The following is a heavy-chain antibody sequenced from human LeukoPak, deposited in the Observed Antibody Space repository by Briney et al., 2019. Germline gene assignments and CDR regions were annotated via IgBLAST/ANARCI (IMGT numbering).Heavy chain of an antibody. V-gene: IGHV4-59*01. CDR2: IFYTGDK. Sequence: SETLSLTCTVSGDSITTAYWSWMRQPPGKGLESIGYIFYTGDKNYNPSLGSRVTMSLGTSKNQVSLRLTSVTPADTGVYYCTKGTRQPLWGQGTLVTVSS. CDR3: TKGTRQPL. CDR1: GDSITTAY. J-gene: IGHJ4*02. D-gene: IGHD6-13*01.